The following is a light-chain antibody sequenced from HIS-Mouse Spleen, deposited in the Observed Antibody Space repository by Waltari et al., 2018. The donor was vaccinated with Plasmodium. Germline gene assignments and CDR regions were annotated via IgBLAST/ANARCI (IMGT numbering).Light chain of an antibody. J-gene: IGLJ3*02. V-gene: IGLV3-10*01. CDR2: EDS. CDR3: YSTDSSGNHRV. Sequence: SYELTQPPSVSVPPAQTATITCSGDALPKKSSYWYQQKSGQAPVLVIYEDSKRPSGIPERFSGSSSGTMATLTISGAQVEDEADYYCYSTDSSGNHRVFGGGTKLTVL. CDR1: ALPKKS.